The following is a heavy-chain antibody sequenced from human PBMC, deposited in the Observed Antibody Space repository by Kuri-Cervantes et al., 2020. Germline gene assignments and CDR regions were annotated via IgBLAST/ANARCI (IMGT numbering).Heavy chain of an antibody. Sequence: ASVKVSCKASGYTFTSYAMHWVRQAPGQRLEWMGWSNAGNGNTKYSQEFQGRVTITRDTSASTAYMELSSLRSDDTAVYYCARASGYCSGGSCYYYYYGMDVWGQGTTVTVSS. CDR2: SNAGNGNT. J-gene: IGHJ6*02. CDR3: ARASGYCSGGSCYYYYYGMDV. V-gene: IGHV1-3*02. CDR1: GYTFTSYA. D-gene: IGHD2-15*01.